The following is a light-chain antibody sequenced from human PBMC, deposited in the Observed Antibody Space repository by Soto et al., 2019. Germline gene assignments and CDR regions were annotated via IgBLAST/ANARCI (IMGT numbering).Light chain of an antibody. CDR1: QGISNS. V-gene: IGKV1-27*01. Sequence: DIQLTQSPASLSASVGDRVTITCRASQGISNSLAWYQQKPGKVPKVLIYGASALQSGVPSRFSASGSGTDFALSISGLQSEDFATYYCQQYSIAPLTFGGGTKVEI. CDR2: GAS. CDR3: QQYSIAPLT. J-gene: IGKJ4*01.